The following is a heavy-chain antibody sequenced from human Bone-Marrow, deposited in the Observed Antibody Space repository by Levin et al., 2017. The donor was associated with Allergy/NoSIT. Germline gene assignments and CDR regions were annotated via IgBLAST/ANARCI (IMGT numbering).Heavy chain of an antibody. J-gene: IGHJ3*02. CDR2: IDPSDSYT. Sequence: RGESLKISCKGSGYSFTSYWISWVRQMPGKGLEWMGRIDPSDSYTNYSPSFQGHVTISADKSISTAYLQWSSLKASDTAMYYCASPLGYCSGGSCYPREYAFDIWGQGTMVTVSS. V-gene: IGHV5-10-1*01. D-gene: IGHD2-15*01. CDR3: ASPLGYCSGGSCYPREYAFDI. CDR1: GYSFTSYW.